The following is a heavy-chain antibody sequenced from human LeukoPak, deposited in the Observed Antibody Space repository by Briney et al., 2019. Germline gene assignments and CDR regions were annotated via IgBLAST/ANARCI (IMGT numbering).Heavy chain of an antibody. CDR1: GGSISSYY. D-gene: IGHD3-16*01. Sequence: ASETLSLTCTVSGGSISSYYWSWIRQPPGKGLEWIGYIYYSGSTNYNPSLKSRVTISVDTSKNQFSLKLSSVTAADTAVYYCARRGRLGPSHAFDIWGQGTMVTVSS. V-gene: IGHV4-59*08. CDR2: IYYSGST. CDR3: ARRGRLGPSHAFDI. J-gene: IGHJ3*02.